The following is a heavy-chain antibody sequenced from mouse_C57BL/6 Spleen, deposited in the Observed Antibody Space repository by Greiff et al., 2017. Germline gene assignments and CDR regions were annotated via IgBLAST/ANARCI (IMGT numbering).Heavy chain of an antibody. CDR3: TRENYYGSRGWFAY. V-gene: IGHV1-15*01. J-gene: IGHJ3*01. D-gene: IGHD1-1*01. CDR2: IDPETGGT. CDR1: GYTFTDYE. Sequence: VQLQQSGAELVRPGASVTLSCKASGYTFTDYEMHWVKQTPVHGLEWIGAIDPETGGTAYNQKFKGKAILTADKSSSTAYMELRSLTSEDSAVYYCTRENYYGSRGWFAYWGQGTLVTVSA.